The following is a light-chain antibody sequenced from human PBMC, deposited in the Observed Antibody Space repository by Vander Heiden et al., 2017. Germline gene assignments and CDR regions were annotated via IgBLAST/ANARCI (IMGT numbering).Light chain of an antibody. Sequence: SYELTQPPSVSASPGQTARITCSGDALPKQYAFWYQQKPGQAPVLVMYKDSERSSGIPDRFSGSSSGTTVTLTISGVQAEDEADYYCQSADSSGAEVVFGGGTKLT. J-gene: IGLJ2*01. CDR2: KDS. CDR3: QSADSSGAEVV. V-gene: IGLV3-25*03. CDR1: ALPKQY.